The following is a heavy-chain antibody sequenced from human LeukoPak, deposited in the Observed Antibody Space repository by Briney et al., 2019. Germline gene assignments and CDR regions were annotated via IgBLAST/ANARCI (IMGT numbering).Heavy chain of an antibody. J-gene: IGHJ1*01. CDR2: IRCDGSNK. CDR3: AKDYRALGSSSWYKSAEYFQH. Sequence: PGGSLRLSCAASGFTFSSYGMHWVRQAPGKGLEWVAFIRCDGSNKYYADSVKGRFTISRDNSKNTLYLQMNSLRAEDTAVYYCAKDYRALGSSSWYKSAEYFQHWGQGTLVTVSP. CDR1: GFTFSSYG. D-gene: IGHD6-13*01. V-gene: IGHV3-30*02.